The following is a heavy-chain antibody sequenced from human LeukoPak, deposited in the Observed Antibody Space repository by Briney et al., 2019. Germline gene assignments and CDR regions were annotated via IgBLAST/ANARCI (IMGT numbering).Heavy chain of an antibody. J-gene: IGHJ5*02. D-gene: IGHD3-16*01. V-gene: IGHV4-31*03. CDR2: IYYSGST. Sequence: SQTLSLTCTVSGGSISSGGYYWSWIRQHPGKGLEWIGYIYYSGSTHYNPSLKSRVTISVDTSKNQFSLKLSSVTAADTAVYYCARTYALNWFDPWGQGTLVTVSS. CDR3: ARTYALNWFDP. CDR1: GGSISSGGYY.